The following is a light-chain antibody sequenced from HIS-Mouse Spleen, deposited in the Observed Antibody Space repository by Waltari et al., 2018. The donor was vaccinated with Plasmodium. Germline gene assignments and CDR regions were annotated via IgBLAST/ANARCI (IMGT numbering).Light chain of an antibody. CDR3: QQNYNTWT. CDR1: QRISSS. V-gene: IGKV1-39*01. J-gene: IGKJ1*01. Sequence: DIQMTQSPSSLSASVGDRVTITCRASQRISSSLNWYQQKPWKDPKILIYAASSLQSGVPSRFSGSGSGTDFTLTISSLQPEEFATYYCQQNYNTWTFGQGTKVEIK. CDR2: AAS.